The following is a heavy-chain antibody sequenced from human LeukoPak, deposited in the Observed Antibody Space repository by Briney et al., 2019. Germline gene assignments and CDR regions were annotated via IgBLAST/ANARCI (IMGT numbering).Heavy chain of an antibody. V-gene: IGHV4-38-2*01. D-gene: IGHD3-10*01. CDR3: ARAGSGTYYKGFDY. Sequence: PSETLSLTCAVYGGSFSGYYWGWIRQPPGEGLEWIGSIYHSGSTYYNPSLKSRVTISVDTSKNQFSLKLSSVTAADTAVYYCARAGSGTYYKGFDYWGQGTLVTVSS. CDR1: GGSFSGYY. CDR2: IYHSGST. J-gene: IGHJ4*02.